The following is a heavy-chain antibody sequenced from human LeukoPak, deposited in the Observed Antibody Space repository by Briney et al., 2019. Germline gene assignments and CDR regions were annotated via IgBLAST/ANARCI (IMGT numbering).Heavy chain of an antibody. CDR2: ISGSGGST. J-gene: IGHJ6*02. CDR3: AREFRIAAAGTDYYYGMDV. CDR1: GFTFSSYA. D-gene: IGHD6-13*01. V-gene: IGHV3-23*01. Sequence: GGSLRLSCAASGFTFSSYAMSWVRQAPGKGLEWVSAISGSGGSTYYADSVKGRFTISRDNSKNTLYLQMNSLRAEDTAVYYCAREFRIAAAGTDYYYGMDVWGQGTTVTVSS.